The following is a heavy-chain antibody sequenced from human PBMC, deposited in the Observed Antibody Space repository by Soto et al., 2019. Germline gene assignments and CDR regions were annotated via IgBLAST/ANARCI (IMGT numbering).Heavy chain of an antibody. CDR3: ASLLLVSYEDYYYMDV. CDR2: ISGSSLST. V-gene: IGHV3-11*01. Sequence: QVQLVESGRDLVRPGGSLRLSCAASGFTFSDHSMGWIRQSPGKGLEFMSSISGSSLSTFYGDSVQGRFTISRDNAKNSLQLQMNSLRAEDTAVYYCASLLLVSYEDYYYMDVWGKGTTVAVSS. J-gene: IGHJ6*03. D-gene: IGHD3-16*01. CDR1: GFTFSDHS.